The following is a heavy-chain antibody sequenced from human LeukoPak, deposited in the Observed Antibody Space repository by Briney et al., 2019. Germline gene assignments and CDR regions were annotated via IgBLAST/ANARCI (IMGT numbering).Heavy chain of an antibody. CDR3: AREGAVAVSRSWFDP. CDR2: IYYSGST. Sequence: KTSETLSLTCTVSGGSISSSSYYWGWIRQPPGKGLEWIGSIYYSGSTYYNPSLKSRVTISVDTSKNQFSLKLSSVTAADTAVYYCAREGAVAVSRSWFDPWGQGTLVTVSS. D-gene: IGHD4-23*01. CDR1: GGSISSSSYY. V-gene: IGHV4-39*02. J-gene: IGHJ5*02.